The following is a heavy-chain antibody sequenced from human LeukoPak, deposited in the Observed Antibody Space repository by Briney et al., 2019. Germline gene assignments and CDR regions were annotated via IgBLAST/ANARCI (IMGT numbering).Heavy chain of an antibody. CDR3: AKNTSSSPWFDP. D-gene: IGHD6-6*01. Sequence: PSETLSLTCSVSGASISYYYWTWIRQSPGKGLEWIGYIYDSGGTNYNPSLESRVTISVDTSKNQFSLMLSSVTAADTAVYYCAKNTSSSPWFDPWGQGTLVTVSS. V-gene: IGHV4-59*01. J-gene: IGHJ5*02. CDR2: IYDSGGT. CDR1: GASISYYY.